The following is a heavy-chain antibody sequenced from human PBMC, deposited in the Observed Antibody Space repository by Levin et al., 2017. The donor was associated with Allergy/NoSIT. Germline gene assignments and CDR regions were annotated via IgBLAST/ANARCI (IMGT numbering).Heavy chain of an antibody. J-gene: IGHJ4*02. V-gene: IGHV1-2*02. D-gene: IGHD6-19*01. CDR3: ARAEGDIAVADLDY. CDR2: INPNSGGT. Sequence: ASVKVSCKASGYTFTGYYMHWVRQAPGQGLEWMGWINPNSGGTNYAQKFQGRVTMTRDTSISTAYMELSRLRSDDTAVYYCARAEGDIAVADLDYWGQGTLVTVSS. CDR1: GYTFTGYY.